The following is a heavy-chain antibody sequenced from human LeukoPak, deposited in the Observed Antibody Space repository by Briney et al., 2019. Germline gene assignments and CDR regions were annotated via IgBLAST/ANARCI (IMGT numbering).Heavy chain of an antibody. CDR1: GSSISSYY. Sequence: SETLSRTGTGSGSSISSYYWSWIRQPPGKGLDWIGYIYYGGSTNYNPSLKSRVTISVDTSKNQFSLKLSSVTAADTAVYYCARSAVAGLPYYFDYWGQGTLVTVSS. V-gene: IGHV4-59*01. CDR3: ARSAVAGLPYYFDY. CDR2: IYYGGST. D-gene: IGHD6-19*01. J-gene: IGHJ4*02.